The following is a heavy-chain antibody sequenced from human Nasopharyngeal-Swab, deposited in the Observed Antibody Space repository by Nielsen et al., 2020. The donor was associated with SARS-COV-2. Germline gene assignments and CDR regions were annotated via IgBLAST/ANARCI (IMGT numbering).Heavy chain of an antibody. V-gene: IGHV3-7*03. J-gene: IGHJ4*02. CDR1: GFTFSNYW. CDR3: AGGTGWLTDS. Sequence: GGSLRLSCAASGFTFSNYWMNWVCQTPGKGLEWVAIIKQDGSETYYVDSVRGRFTISRDNAKNSLSLVMTSLRADDTAVYYCAGGTGWLTDSWGQGTLVTVSS. D-gene: IGHD3-9*01. CDR2: IKQDGSET.